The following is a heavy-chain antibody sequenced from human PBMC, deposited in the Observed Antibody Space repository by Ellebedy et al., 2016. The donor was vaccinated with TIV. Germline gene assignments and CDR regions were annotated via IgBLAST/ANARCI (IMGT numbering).Heavy chain of an antibody. V-gene: IGHV1-18*01. CDR3: ARDIDYNVDY. D-gene: IGHD3-10*01. Sequence: ASVKVSCXASGYTFTSYGISWVRQAPGQGLEWMGWINAYNGHTNYAQKFQGRVTVTTDTSTSTAYMELRSLRSDDTAVYYCARDIDYNVDYWGQGTLVTVSS. CDR2: INAYNGHT. CDR1: GYTFTSYG. J-gene: IGHJ4*02.